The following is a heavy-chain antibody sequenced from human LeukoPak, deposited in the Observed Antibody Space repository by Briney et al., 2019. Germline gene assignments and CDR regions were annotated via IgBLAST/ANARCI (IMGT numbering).Heavy chain of an antibody. CDR1: GFTFSSYA. CDR2: ISGSGGST. V-gene: IGHV3-23*01. CDR3: AKSGGDYYDSSGYDAFDI. J-gene: IGHJ3*02. D-gene: IGHD3-22*01. Sequence: GGSLRLSCAASGFTFSSYAMSWVRQAPGKGLEWVSAISGSGGSTYYADSVKGRFTISRDNSKNTLYLQMNSLGAEDTAVYYCAKSGGDYYDSSGYDAFDIWGQGTMVTVSS.